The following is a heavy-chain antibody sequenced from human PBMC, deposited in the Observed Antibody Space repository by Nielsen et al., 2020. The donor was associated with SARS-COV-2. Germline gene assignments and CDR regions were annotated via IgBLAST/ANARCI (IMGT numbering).Heavy chain of an antibody. V-gene: IGHV3-33*08. D-gene: IGHD6-13*01. Sequence: GALRLSCAASGFTFSSYSMNWVRQAPGKGLEWVAVIWYDGSNKYYADSVKGRFTISRDNSKNTLYLQMNSLRAEDTAVYYCAREALAAAGIDYWGQGTLVTVSS. J-gene: IGHJ4*02. CDR3: AREALAAAGIDY. CDR1: GFTFSSYS. CDR2: IWYDGSNK.